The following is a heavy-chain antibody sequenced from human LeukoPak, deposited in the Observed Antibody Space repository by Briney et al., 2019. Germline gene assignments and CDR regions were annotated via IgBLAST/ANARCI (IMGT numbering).Heavy chain of an antibody. CDR1: GFTFSSYA. Sequence: GGSLRLSCAASGFTFSSYAMSWVRQAPGKGLEWVSAISGSGGSTYYADSVKGRFTICRDNSKNTLYLQMNSLRAEDTAVYYCAKTRFGESGFDYWGQGTLVTVSS. V-gene: IGHV3-23*01. CDR3: AKTRFGESGFDY. J-gene: IGHJ4*02. CDR2: ISGSGGST. D-gene: IGHD3-10*01.